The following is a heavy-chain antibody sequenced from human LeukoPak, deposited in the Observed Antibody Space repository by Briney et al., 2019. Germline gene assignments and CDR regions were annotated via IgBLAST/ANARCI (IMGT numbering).Heavy chain of an antibody. D-gene: IGHD1-26*01. V-gene: IGHV3-53*01. CDR2: IYRDGGT. CDR3: AKDSSGPSY. J-gene: IGHJ4*02. Sequence: PGGSLRLSCAASGFTVSSTYMSWVRQAPGKGLEWVSVIYRDGGTYYADSVKGRFTISRDNSKNTLYLQMNSLRAEDTAVYFCAKDSSGPSYWGQGTLVTVPS. CDR1: GFTVSSTY.